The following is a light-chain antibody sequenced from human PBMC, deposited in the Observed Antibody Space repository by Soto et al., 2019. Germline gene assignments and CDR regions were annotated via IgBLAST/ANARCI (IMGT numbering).Light chain of an antibody. CDR3: QQYGSSSP. V-gene: IGKV3-20*01. CDR2: GAS. J-gene: IGKJ5*01. Sequence: GLTQSPGTVSLSPGERATLSCRASQSVSSSYLAWYQQKPGQAPRLLIYGASSRATGIPDRFSGSGSGTDFTLTISRLEPDDFAVYYCQQYGSSSPFGQGTRLAIK. CDR1: QSVSSSY.